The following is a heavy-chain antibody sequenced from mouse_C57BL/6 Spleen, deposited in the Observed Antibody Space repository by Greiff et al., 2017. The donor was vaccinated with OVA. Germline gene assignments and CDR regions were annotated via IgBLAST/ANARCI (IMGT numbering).Heavy chain of an antibody. J-gene: IGHJ4*01. CDR2: IDPSDSYT. CDR1: GYTFTSYW. Sequence: QVQLQQSGAELVKPGASVKLSCKASGYTFTSYWMQWVKQRPGQGLEWIGEIDPSDSYTNYNQKFKGKATLTVDTSSSTAYMQLSSLTSEDSAVYYCARGGYYGSSPYAMDYWGQGTSVTVSS. D-gene: IGHD1-1*01. V-gene: IGHV1-50*01. CDR3: ARGGYYGSSPYAMDY.